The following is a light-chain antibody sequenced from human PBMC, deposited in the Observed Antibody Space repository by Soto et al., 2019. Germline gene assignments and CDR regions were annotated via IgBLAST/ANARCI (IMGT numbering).Light chain of an antibody. CDR1: QRISSN. J-gene: IGKJ2*01. V-gene: IGKV3-15*01. Sequence: EIVMTQSPATLSVSPGERATLYCKASQRISSNVAWYQQKPGQPPRLLIYGASTRATGIPARFSGSGSGTEFTLTISGLQSEDFALYYCQQYNIWPPYPFGQGTKLEIK. CDR2: GAS. CDR3: QQYNIWPPYP.